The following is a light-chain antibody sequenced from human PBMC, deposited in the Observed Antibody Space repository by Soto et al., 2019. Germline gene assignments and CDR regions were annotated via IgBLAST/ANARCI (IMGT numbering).Light chain of an antibody. V-gene: IGLV2-18*02. CDR2: EVS. J-gene: IGLJ1*01. CDR1: SSDIGSYNR. CDR3: SSYTSSSTFV. Sequence: QSVLTQPPSVSGSPGQSVTISCTGTSSDIGSYNRVSWYQHPPGTAPKLMIYEVSNRPSRVPDRFSGSKSGNTASLTISGLQAEDEADYYCSSYTSSSTFVFGAGTKLTVL.